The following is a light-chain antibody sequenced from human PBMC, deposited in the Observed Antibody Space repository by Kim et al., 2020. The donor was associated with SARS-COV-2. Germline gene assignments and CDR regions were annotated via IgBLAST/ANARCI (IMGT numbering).Light chain of an antibody. CDR2: GKN. V-gene: IGLV3-19*01. CDR3: NSRDSSGNHAV. CDR1: SLRSYY. J-gene: IGLJ7*01. Sequence: GQTVRITCQGDSLRSYYASWYQQKPGQAPVRVIYGKNNRPSGIPERFSGSSSGNTASLTITGAQAEDEADYYCNSRDSSGNHAVFGGGTQLTVL.